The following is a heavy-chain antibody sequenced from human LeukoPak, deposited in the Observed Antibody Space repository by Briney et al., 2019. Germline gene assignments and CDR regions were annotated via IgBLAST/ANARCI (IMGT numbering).Heavy chain of an antibody. Sequence: GRSLRLSCAASGFTFSSYGMHWVRQAPGKGLEWVAVISYDGSNKYYADSVKGRFTISRDNSKNTLYLQMNRLRAEDTAVYYCAKDSYDSSGYLPYWGQGTLVTVSS. J-gene: IGHJ4*02. D-gene: IGHD3-22*01. CDR2: ISYDGSNK. V-gene: IGHV3-30*18. CDR3: AKDSYDSSGYLPY. CDR1: GFTFSSYG.